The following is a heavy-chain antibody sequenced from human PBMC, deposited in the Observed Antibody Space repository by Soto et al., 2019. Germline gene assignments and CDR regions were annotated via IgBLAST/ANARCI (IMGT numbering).Heavy chain of an antibody. V-gene: IGHV3-11*01. Sequence: GGSLRLSCAASGFTFSDYYMSWIRQAPGKGLEWVSYISSSGSTIYYADSVKGRFTISRDNAKNSLYLQMNSLRAEDTAVYYCASRVVPAAKGWYFDLWGRRTLVTVSS. CDR3: ASRVVPAAKGWYFDL. CDR1: GFTFSDYY. CDR2: ISSSGSTI. J-gene: IGHJ2*01. D-gene: IGHD2-2*01.